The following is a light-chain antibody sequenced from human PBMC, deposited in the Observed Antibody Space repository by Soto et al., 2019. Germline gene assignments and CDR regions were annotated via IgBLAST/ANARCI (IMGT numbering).Light chain of an antibody. CDR3: QQYGNSIPIT. CDR1: QSVSTSF. J-gene: IGKJ5*01. Sequence: EVVLTQSPGTLSLSPGERATLSCRASQSVSTSFLAWYQQKPGQAPRLLIYGAFSMATGIPDRFSGSGSGTDFSLTISRLEPEDFAVYYCQQYGNSIPITFGQGTRLEIK. CDR2: GAF. V-gene: IGKV3-20*01.